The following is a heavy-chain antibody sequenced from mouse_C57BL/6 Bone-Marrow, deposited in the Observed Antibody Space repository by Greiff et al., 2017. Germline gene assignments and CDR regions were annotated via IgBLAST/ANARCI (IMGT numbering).Heavy chain of an antibody. Sequence: EVKLQESGGGLVQPGGSMKLSCVASGFTFSNYWMNWVRQSPEKGLEWVAQIRLKSDNYATHYAESVKGRFTISRDDSKSSVYLQMNNLRAEDTGIYYCATTVVAPWYFDVWGTGTTVTVSS. V-gene: IGHV6-3*01. J-gene: IGHJ1*03. D-gene: IGHD1-1*01. CDR3: ATTVVAPWYFDV. CDR2: IRLKSDNYAT. CDR1: GFTFSNYW.